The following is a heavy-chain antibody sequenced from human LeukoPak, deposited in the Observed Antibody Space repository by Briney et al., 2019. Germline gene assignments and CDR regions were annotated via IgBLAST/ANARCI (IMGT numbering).Heavy chain of an antibody. CDR1: GYIFANNY. J-gene: IGHJ4*02. CDR2: INPNTGGT. CDR3: ARGYSSMFIDN. V-gene: IGHV1-2*04. D-gene: IGHD5-12*01. Sequence: ASVKVSCKASGYIFANNYIHWVRQAPGQGLEWLGWINPNTGGTKYAQQFQGWVTLTRDTSTSTAYLDLSRLKSNDTAVYYCARGYSSMFIDNWGQGTLVSVSS.